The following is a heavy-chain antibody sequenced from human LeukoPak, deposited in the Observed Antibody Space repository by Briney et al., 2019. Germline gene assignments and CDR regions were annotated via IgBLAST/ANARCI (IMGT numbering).Heavy chain of an antibody. CDR3: ARWSDYYDSSGYQYYFDY. D-gene: IGHD3-22*01. CDR2: VSAYNQKT. CDR1: GYTFTNYG. V-gene: IGHV1-18*01. Sequence: ASVKVSCKASGYTFTNYGISWVRQAPGQGLEWMGWVSAYNQKTNYAQNFQGRVTMTTDTSTNTAYMELRSLRSDDTAVYYCARWSDYYDSSGYQYYFDYWGQGTLVIVSS. J-gene: IGHJ4*02.